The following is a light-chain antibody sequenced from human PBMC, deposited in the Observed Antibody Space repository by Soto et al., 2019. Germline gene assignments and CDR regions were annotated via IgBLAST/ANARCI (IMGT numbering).Light chain of an antibody. CDR3: QQLFDSPIT. Sequence: DIQMTQSPSTLSASVGDRVTITCRASQSINNWLAWYQQKPGKAPKLLIYDASSLESGVPSRFSGSGTGTEFSLTITSLQPEDFATYYCQQLFDSPITFGQGTRLEIK. V-gene: IGKV1-5*01. CDR1: QSINNW. CDR2: DAS. J-gene: IGKJ5*01.